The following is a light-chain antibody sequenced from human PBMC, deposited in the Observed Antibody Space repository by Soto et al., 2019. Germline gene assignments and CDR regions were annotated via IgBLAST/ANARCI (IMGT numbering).Light chain of an antibody. Sequence: DIQMTQSPSSLSASVGDRVTITCRASQSISSYLNWYQQKPGKAPNLLIYAASSLQSGVPSRFSGSGSCTDFTLTISSLQPEDFAPYFCQHSYNTPPTFGQATNVHI. CDR2: AAS. V-gene: IGKV1-39*01. J-gene: IGKJ1*01. CDR1: QSISSY. CDR3: QHSYNTPPT.